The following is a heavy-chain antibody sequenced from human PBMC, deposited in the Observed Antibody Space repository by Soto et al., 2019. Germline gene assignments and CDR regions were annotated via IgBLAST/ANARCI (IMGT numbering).Heavy chain of an antibody. D-gene: IGHD6-13*01. CDR1: GFTFSSYA. CDR3: ARGSSGYISSWYYFDY. J-gene: IGHJ4*02. Sequence: LRLSCAASGFTFSSYAMSWVRQAPGKGLEWVSAISGIGGSTYLADSVKGRLSISRDNSKNTVSLLMNSLRAEDTAVYFCARGSSGYISSWYYFDYWGRGTLVTVSS. CDR2: ISGIGGST. V-gene: IGHV3-23*01.